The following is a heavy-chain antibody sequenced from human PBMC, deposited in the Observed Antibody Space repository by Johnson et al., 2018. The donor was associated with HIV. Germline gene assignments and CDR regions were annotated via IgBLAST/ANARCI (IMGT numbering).Heavy chain of an antibody. D-gene: IGHD2-2*01. CDR2: ISGSGGSA. CDR3: AREGFCTSTSCHVAFDI. CDR1: GFTFSSYA. J-gene: IGHJ3*02. Sequence: EVQLMESGGGVVQPGRSLRLSCAASGFTFSSYAMSWVRQAPGKGLEWVSAISGSGGSAGYADSVKGRFTISRDNAKNSLYLQMSSLGAEDTALYYCAREGFCTSTSCHVAFDIWGQGTMVTVSS. V-gene: IGHV3-23*01.